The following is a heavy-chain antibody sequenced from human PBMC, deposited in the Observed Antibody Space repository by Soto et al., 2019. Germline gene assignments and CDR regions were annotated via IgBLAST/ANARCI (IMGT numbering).Heavy chain of an antibody. J-gene: IGHJ4*02. Sequence: QVQLQESGPGLVKPSETLSLTCTVSGGSVPSGSYYWSWIRQPPGKVLEWIGYIYFSGSTNYNPSLKSRVSISVDTSKNQISLKLSSVTAADTAVYYCARDQGIAVAVFDYWGQGTLVTVSS. CDR2: IYFSGST. CDR1: GGSVPSGSYY. D-gene: IGHD6-19*01. V-gene: IGHV4-61*01. CDR3: ARDQGIAVAVFDY.